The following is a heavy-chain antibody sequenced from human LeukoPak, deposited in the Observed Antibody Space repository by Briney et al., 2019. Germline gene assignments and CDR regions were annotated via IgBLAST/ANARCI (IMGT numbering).Heavy chain of an antibody. CDR2: IYDSGTT. CDR1: GGSISSYY. V-gene: IGHV4-59*01. D-gene: IGHD2/OR15-2a*01. J-gene: IGHJ3*02. Sequence: SSETLSLTCTVSGGSISSYYWSWIRQPPGKGLEWIGYIYDSGTTNYNPSLKSRVTISVDTATNQFSLKLRSVTAADTAVYYCARDFLAAFDIWGQGTMVTVSS. CDR3: ARDFLAAFDI.